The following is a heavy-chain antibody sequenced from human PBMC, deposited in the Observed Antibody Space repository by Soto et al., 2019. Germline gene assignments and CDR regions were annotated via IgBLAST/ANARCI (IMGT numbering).Heavy chain of an antibody. CDR3: ARHKGGYYSGVDV. CDR2: IYYSGTT. J-gene: IGHJ6*02. CDR1: GGSISSNSYY. V-gene: IGHV4-39*01. D-gene: IGHD3-16*01. Sequence: QLQLQESGPGLVKPSETLSLTCTVSGGSISSNSYYWAWIRQPPGKGLEWIGNIYYSGTTYYNPSLKSRVTLSLDPXKNQFSLKLSSVTAADTAVYYCARHKGGYYSGVDVWGQGTTVTVSS.